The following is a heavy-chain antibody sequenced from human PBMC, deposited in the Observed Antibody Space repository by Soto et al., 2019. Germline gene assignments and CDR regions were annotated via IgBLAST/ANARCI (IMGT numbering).Heavy chain of an antibody. Sequence: QVQLVQSGAEVKKPGSSVKVSCKASGGTFSSYAISWVRQAPGQGLEWMGGIIPLFGTANYAQKFQGRVTITADKSTSTAYMELSSLRSEDTAVYYCARWGGYDFWSGYGMDVWGQGTTVTVSS. CDR3: ARWGGYDFWSGYGMDV. D-gene: IGHD3-3*01. V-gene: IGHV1-69*06. CDR1: GGTFSSYA. J-gene: IGHJ6*02. CDR2: IIPLFGTA.